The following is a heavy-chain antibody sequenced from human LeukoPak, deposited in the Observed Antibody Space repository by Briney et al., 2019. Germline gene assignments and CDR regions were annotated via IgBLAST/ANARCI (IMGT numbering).Heavy chain of an antibody. CDR1: GGSISSYY. Sequence: SETLSLTCTVSGGSISSYYWSWIRQPPGKGLEWVGYIYYSGSTNYNPSLKSRVTISVDTSKNQFSLKLSSVTAPDTAVYYCARWRPIAAAGMSGMDVWGQGTTVTVSS. CDR2: IYYSGST. D-gene: IGHD6-13*01. CDR3: ARWRPIAAAGMSGMDV. V-gene: IGHV4-59*08. J-gene: IGHJ6*02.